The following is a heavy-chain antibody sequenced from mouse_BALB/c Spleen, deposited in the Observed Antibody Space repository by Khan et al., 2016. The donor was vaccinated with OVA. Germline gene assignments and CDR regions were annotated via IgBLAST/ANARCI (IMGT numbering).Heavy chain of an antibody. CDR1: GYSFTGYF. J-gene: IGHJ2*01. V-gene: IGHV1-20*02. CDR2: INPHIGET. D-gene: IGHD1-1*01. Sequence: EVQLQESGPELVRPGASVKISCKASGYSFTGYFMNWVMQSHGKSLEWIGRINPHIGETFYNQRFKDKATLTVDESSNTAHMELRSLASEDSAVYYCTRIYRSDFDYWGQCTTLTVSS. CDR3: TRIYRSDFDY.